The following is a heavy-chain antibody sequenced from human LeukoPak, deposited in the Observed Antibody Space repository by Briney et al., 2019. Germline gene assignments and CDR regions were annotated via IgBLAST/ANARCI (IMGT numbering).Heavy chain of an antibody. V-gene: IGHV6-1*01. D-gene: IGHD6-19*01. CDR1: GDSVSSNSAA. CDR3: ARAPEYSSGWYGMYYFDY. Sequence: SQTLSLTCAISGDSVSSNSAAWNWIRQSPSRGLEWLGRTYYRSKWYNDYAVSVKSRITINPDTSKNQFSLQLYSVTPEDTAVYYCARAPEYSSGWYGMYYFDYWGQGTLVTVSS. CDR2: TYYRSKWYN. J-gene: IGHJ4*02.